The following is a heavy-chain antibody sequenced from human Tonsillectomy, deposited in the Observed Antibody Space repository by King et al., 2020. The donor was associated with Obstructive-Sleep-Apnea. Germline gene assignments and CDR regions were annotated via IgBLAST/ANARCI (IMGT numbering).Heavy chain of an antibody. CDR3: ARESGIQLWSTPPDSFDI. Sequence: VQLVESGGGVVQPGRSLTLSCAASGFTFSNYAMHWVRQAPGKGLEWVAVISYDGSNKYYADSVKGRFTISRDNSKNTLYLQMNSLRAEDTAVYYCARESGIQLWSTPPDSFDIWGHGTMVTVSS. CDR1: GFTFSNYA. J-gene: IGHJ3*02. D-gene: IGHD5-18*01. V-gene: IGHV3-30-3*01. CDR2: ISYDGSNK.